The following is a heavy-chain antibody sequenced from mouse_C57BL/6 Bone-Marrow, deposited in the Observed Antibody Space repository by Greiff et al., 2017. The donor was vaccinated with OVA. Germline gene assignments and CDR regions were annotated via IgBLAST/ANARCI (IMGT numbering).Heavy chain of an antibody. CDR2: IDPSDSYT. CDR1: GYTFTSYW. CDR3: ARQGPTTVVDY. D-gene: IGHD1-1*01. V-gene: IGHV1-59*01. J-gene: IGHJ2*01. Sequence: QVQLQQSGAELVRPGTSVKLSCKASGYTFTSYWMHWVKQRPGQGLEWIGVIDPSDSYTNYNQKFKGKATLTVDTSSSTAYMQLSSLTSEDSAVYYCARQGPTTVVDYWGQGTTLTVSS.